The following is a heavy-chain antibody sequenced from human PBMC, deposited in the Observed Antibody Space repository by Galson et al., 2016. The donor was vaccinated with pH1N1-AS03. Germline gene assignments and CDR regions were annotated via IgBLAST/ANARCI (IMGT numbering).Heavy chain of an antibody. CDR1: GYTFNSWG. V-gene: IGHV7-4-1*02. CDR2: INTQTGRP. Sequence: SVKVSCKASGYTFNSWGINWVRQAPGQGLEWMGWINTQTGRPTYAPGFIGRFVFSKNTLNLQLTSLRSEDTAVSYCARMAAAGDWGQGTLVTVSS. D-gene: IGHD6-13*01. J-gene: IGHJ4*02. CDR3: ARMAAAGD.